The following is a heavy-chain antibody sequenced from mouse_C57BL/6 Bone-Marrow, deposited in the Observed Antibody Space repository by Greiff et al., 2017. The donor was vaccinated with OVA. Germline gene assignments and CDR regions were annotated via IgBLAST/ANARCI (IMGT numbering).Heavy chain of an antibody. CDR1: GFTFSDYY. CDR2: INYDGSST. J-gene: IGHJ1*03. Sequence: DVKLVESEGGLVQPGRSMKLSCTASGFTFSDYYMAWVRQVPEKGLEWVANINYDGSSTYYLDSLKSRFIISRDNAKNILYLQMSSLKSEDTATYYCARDRGWVEWYFDVWGTGTTVTVSS. V-gene: IGHV5-16*01. CDR3: ARDRGWVEWYFDV. D-gene: IGHD2-3*01.